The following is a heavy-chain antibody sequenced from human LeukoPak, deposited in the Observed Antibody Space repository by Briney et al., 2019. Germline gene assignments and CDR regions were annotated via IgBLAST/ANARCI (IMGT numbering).Heavy chain of an antibody. J-gene: IGHJ3*02. Sequence: PSETLSLTCAVSGDSFSSHYWTWIRQSPGTGLEWIGYISHIGRTNYNPSLKSRVTISIDTSKDQFSLKLRSVTAADTAVYYCARDLVTVTKGFDIWGQGTMVSVSS. CDR1: GDSFSSHY. CDR3: ARDLVTVTKGFDI. CDR2: ISHIGRT. D-gene: IGHD4-17*01. V-gene: IGHV4-59*11.